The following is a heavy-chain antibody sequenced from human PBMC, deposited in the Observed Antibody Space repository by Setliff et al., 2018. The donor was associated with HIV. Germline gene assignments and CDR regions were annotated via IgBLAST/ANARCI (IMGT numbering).Heavy chain of an antibody. J-gene: IGHJ4*02. V-gene: IGHV3-7*03. Sequence: AGGSLRLSCAASGFTFSTFWMSWVRQAPGKGLEFVANIKEDGSVKNYVDSVKGRFTISRDNTKNLVYLQMSVLRAEDTATYYCARDPGSSAFDYWGQGAPVTVSS. CDR3: ARDPGSSAFDY. CDR1: GFTFSTFW. D-gene: IGHD1-26*01. CDR2: IKEDGSVK.